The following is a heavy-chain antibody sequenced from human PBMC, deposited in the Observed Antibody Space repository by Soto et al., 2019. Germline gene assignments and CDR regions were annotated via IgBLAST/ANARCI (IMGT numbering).Heavy chain of an antibody. CDR2: ISGSGDST. Sequence: PGGSLRLSCAASGFTFSAHVVSWVRQAPGKGLEWVSGISGSGDSTYYVDSVKGRFTISRDNSKKTVYLLMNSLRAEDTAVYYCARAAAYDYWGQGTLVTVSS. CDR1: GFTFSAHV. D-gene: IGHD6-13*01. CDR3: ARAAAYDY. J-gene: IGHJ4*02. V-gene: IGHV3-23*01.